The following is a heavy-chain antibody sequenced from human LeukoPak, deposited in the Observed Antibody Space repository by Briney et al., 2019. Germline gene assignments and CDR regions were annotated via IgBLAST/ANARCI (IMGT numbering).Heavy chain of an antibody. D-gene: IGHD3/OR15-3a*01. Sequence: PGGSLRLSCGASGFTFSSNWMTWVRQAPGKGLEWLANINLDGTEEHYVDSSLKGRFTISRDNAKNSLYLQMNSLRVDDTAVYYCASGRHDFLHWGQGTLVTVSS. J-gene: IGHJ4*02. CDR1: GFTFSSNW. V-gene: IGHV3-7*01. CDR3: ASGRHDFLH. CDR2: INLDGTEE.